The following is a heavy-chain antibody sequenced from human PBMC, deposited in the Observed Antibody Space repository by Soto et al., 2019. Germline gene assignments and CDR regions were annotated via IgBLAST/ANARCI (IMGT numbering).Heavy chain of an antibody. D-gene: IGHD1-26*01. V-gene: IGHV4-61*01. Sequence: LSLTCTVSGGSVNSGSYYWSWIRQPPGKGLEWIGYISNSGSTNYNPSLKSRITISVDTSKNQFSLKLGSVTAADTAVYYCARGADGRYHHYGMDVWGQGTTVTVSS. CDR3: ARGADGRYHHYGMDV. CDR1: GGSVNSGSYY. J-gene: IGHJ6*02. CDR2: ISNSGST.